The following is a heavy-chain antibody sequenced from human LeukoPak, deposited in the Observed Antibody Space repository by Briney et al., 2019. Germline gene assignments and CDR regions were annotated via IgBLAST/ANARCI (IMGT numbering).Heavy chain of an antibody. Sequence: SETLSLTCTVSGGSISSYYWSWIRQPPGKGLEWIGYIYYSGSTNYNPSLKSRVTMSVDTSKNQFSLKLSSVTAADTAVYFCPRHPRIQPNLDYWGQGTLVTVSS. J-gene: IGHJ4*02. D-gene: IGHD5-18*01. CDR3: PRHPRIQPNLDY. CDR1: GGSISSYY. CDR2: IYYSGST. V-gene: IGHV4-59*01.